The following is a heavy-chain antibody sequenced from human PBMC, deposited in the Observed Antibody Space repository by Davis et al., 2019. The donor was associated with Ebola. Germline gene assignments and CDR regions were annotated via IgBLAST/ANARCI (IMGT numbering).Heavy chain of an antibody. J-gene: IGHJ6*03. CDR2: ISYDGSNK. Sequence: GESLKISCAASGFTFSSYWMSWVRQAPGKGLEWVAVISYDGSNKYYADSVKGRFTISRDNSKNTLYLQMNSLRAEDTAVYYCARGPSMVRGVITTYYYYYYMDVWGKGTTVTVSS. CDR3: ARGPSMVRGVITTYYYYYYMDV. CDR1: GFTFSSYW. V-gene: IGHV3-30-3*01. D-gene: IGHD3-10*01.